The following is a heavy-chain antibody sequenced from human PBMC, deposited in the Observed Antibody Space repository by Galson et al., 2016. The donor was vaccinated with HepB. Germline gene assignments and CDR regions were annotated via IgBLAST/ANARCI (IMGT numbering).Heavy chain of an antibody. J-gene: IGHJ6*02. CDR1: GYSFTTYW. Sequence: QSGAEVKKPGESLKISCKGSGYSFTTYWISWVRQMPGKGLEWMGRIDPSDSYTDYSPSFQGHVTISADKSISTAYLQWSSLRASDTAMYYCASYCSGSSCHYHYYGMDVWGQGTTVTVSS. CDR3: ASYCSGSSCHYHYYGMDV. V-gene: IGHV5-10-1*01. CDR2: IDPSDSYT. D-gene: IGHD2-15*01.